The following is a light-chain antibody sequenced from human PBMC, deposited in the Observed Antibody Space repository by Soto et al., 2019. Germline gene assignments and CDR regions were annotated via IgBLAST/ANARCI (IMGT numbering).Light chain of an antibody. CDR2: DTS. V-gene: IGKV3-11*01. J-gene: IGKJ1*01. CDR3: QQLENWPWP. CDR1: QSVSSY. Sequence: EIVLTQSPATLSLSPGERATLSCRASQSVSSYLAWYQQKPGQAPRLLIYDTSHRATGIPARFSGSGSGTDFTLTISSLEPEDFAVYYCQQLENWPWPFGQGTKVEIK.